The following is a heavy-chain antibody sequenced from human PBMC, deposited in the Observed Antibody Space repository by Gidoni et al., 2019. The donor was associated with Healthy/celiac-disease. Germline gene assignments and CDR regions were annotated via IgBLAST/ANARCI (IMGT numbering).Heavy chain of an antibody. Sequence: QLQLQESGPGLVKPSETLSLTCTVPGGSISSSSSYWGWIRQPPGKGLEWIGGIYYSGSTDYNPSLKSRVTISVDTSKNQFSLKLSSVTAADTAVYYCARTPRGGMDVWGQGTTVTVSS. CDR3: ARTPRGGMDV. J-gene: IGHJ6*02. CDR2: IYYSGST. CDR1: GGSISSSSSY. D-gene: IGHD3-10*01. V-gene: IGHV4-39*01.